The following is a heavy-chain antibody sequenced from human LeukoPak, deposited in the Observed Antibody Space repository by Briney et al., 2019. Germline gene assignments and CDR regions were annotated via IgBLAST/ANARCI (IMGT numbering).Heavy chain of an antibody. CDR1: GGSISSYY. Sequence: SETLSLTCTVSGGSISSYYWSWIRQPPGKGLEWIGYIYYSGSTNYNPSLKSRVTISVDTSKNQFSLKLSSVTAADTAVYYCARGYYDFLTGYYKDWYFDLWGRGTLVTVSS. CDR3: ARGYYDFLTGYYKDWYFDL. V-gene: IGHV4-59*12. CDR2: IYYSGST. J-gene: IGHJ2*01. D-gene: IGHD3-9*01.